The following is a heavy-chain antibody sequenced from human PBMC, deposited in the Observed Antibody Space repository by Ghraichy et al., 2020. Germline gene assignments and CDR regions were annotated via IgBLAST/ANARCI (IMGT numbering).Heavy chain of an antibody. CDR2: INQSGTT. J-gene: IGHJ3*02. V-gene: IGHV4-34*01. Sequence: SETLSLTCLISGGPLISSSLSCFRLLSRQGLERNGEINQSGTTDYNPSLKSRVSIAVDTSKNQFYLGLSSVTAADTAVFYCARSLLRNFDWGRAFDIWGQGIMVTVPS. CDR1: GGPLISSS. CDR3: ARSLLRNFDWGRAFDI. D-gene: IGHD3-9*01.